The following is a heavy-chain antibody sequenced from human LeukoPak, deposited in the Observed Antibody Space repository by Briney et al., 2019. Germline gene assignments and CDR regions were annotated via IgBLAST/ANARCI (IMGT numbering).Heavy chain of an antibody. CDR1: GFTFSSYE. D-gene: IGHD3-22*01. CDR2: ISSSGSTI. J-gene: IGHJ4*02. Sequence: GGSLRLSRAASGFTFSSYEMNWVRQAPGRGLEWVSYISSSGSTIYYADSVKGRFTISRDNAKKSLYLQMNSLRAEDTAVYYCARFPYYYDSSGWAPFNYWGQGTLVTVSS. V-gene: IGHV3-48*03. CDR3: ARFPYYYDSSGWAPFNY.